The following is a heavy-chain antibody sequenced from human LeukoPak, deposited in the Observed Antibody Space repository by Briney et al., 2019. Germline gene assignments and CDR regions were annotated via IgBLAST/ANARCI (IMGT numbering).Heavy chain of an antibody. CDR2: ISWNSGII. CDR1: GFPFDDYG. D-gene: IGHD3-22*01. V-gene: IGHV3-9*01. CDR3: AKDRFFYDSGSKAN. Sequence: GRSLRLSCVASGFPFDDYGMFWVRQSPGKGLEWVSSISWNSGIIDYADSVKGRFTISRDNAKNSLYLQMNSLRVEDTAFYYCAKDRFFYDSGSKANWGQGTLVTVSS. J-gene: IGHJ4*02.